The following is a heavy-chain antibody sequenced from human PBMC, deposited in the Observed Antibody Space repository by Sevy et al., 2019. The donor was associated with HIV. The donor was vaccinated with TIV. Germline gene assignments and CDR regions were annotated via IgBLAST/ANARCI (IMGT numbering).Heavy chain of an antibody. CDR3: ARRPDLGSVIRTGVMDV. Sequence: GGSLRLSCAASGFTFSTYAMSWVRQTPGKGLQWVSVISDSGGSTYYADSVQGRFTISRDNSKDTMYLQVNSLRAEDXXXXYCARRPDLGSVIRTGVMDVWGQGTTVTVSS. J-gene: IGHJ6*02. D-gene: IGHD3-10*01. CDR2: ISDSGGST. V-gene: IGHV3-23*01. CDR1: GFTFSTYA.